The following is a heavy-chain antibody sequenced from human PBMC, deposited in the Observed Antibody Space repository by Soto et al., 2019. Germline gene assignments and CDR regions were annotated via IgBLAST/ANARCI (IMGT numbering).Heavy chain of an antibody. Sequence: QLQLQESGPGLVKPSETLSLTCTVSGGSISSSSYYWGWIRQPPGKGLEWIGSIYYSGSTYYNPSLKSRVTISVDTSKNQFSLKLSSVTAADTAVYYCARKYSSGWSGFDPWGQGTLVTVSS. V-gene: IGHV4-39*01. J-gene: IGHJ5*02. CDR1: GGSISSSSYY. D-gene: IGHD6-19*01. CDR3: ARKYSSGWSGFDP. CDR2: IYYSGST.